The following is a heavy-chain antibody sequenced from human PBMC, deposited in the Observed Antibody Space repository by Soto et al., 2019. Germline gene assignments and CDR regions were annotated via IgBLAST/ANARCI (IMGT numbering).Heavy chain of an antibody. D-gene: IGHD3-10*01. V-gene: IGHV4-38-2*01. CDR2: IYHSGST. J-gene: IGHJ5*02. CDR3: ATILWFGELLEGSLNWFDP. Sequence: TSETLSLTCAVSCYSISSGYYWGWIRQPPEKGLEWIGSIYHSGSTYYNPSLKSRVTISVDTSKNQFSLKLSSVTAADTAVYYCATILWFGELLEGSLNWFDPWGQGTLVTVSS. CDR1: CYSISSGYY.